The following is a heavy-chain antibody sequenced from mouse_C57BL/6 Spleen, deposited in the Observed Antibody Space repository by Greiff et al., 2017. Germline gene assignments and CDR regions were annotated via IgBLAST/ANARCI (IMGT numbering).Heavy chain of an antibody. CDR3: TRDWDEGGY. Sequence: DVHLVESGEGLVKPGGSLKLSCAASGFTFSSYAMSWVRQTPEKRLEWVAYISSGGDYIYYADTVKGRFTISRDNARNTLYLQMSSLKSEDTAMYYCTRDWDEGGYWGQGTTLTVSS. CDR2: ISSGGDYI. V-gene: IGHV5-9-1*02. J-gene: IGHJ2*01. CDR1: GFTFSSYA. D-gene: IGHD4-1*01.